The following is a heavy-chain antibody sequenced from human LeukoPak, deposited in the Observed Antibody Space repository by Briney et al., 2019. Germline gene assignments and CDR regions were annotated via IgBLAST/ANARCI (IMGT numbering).Heavy chain of an antibody. V-gene: IGHV3-21*01. CDR3: ARGTSGYDY. CDR1: GFTFSSYS. D-gene: IGHD5-12*01. J-gene: IGHJ4*02. Sequence: GGSLRLSCAASGFTFSSYSMNWVRQAPGKGLEWVSFISTSSSYIYYADSVKGRFTISRDNPKNSLYLQMNSLRAEDTAVYYCARGTSGYDYWGQGTLVTVSS. CDR2: ISTSSSYI.